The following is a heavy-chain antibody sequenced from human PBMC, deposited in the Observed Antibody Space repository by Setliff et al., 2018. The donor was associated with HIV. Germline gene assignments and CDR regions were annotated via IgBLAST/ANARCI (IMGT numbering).Heavy chain of an antibody. D-gene: IGHD5-12*01. Sequence: KPSETLSLTCTVSGGSISSYYWSWIRQPPGKGLEWIGYIYTSGSTNYNPSLKSRVTISVDTSKNQFSLKLSSVTAADTAVYYCARVMIGYSGYDAFDYWGQGTLVTVSS. CDR2: IYTSGST. V-gene: IGHV4-4*09. CDR3: ARVMIGYSGYDAFDY. CDR1: GGSISSYY. J-gene: IGHJ4*02.